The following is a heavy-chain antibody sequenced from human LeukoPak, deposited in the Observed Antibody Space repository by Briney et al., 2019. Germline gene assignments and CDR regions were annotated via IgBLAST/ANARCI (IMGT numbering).Heavy chain of an antibody. D-gene: IGHD6-13*01. J-gene: IGHJ3*02. CDR3: AKEYSSSLKDAFDI. V-gene: IGHV3-48*04. Sequence: GGPLRLSCAASGFTFSSYSMNWVRQAPGKGLEWVSYISSSSSTIYSADSVKGRFTISRDNAKKSLYLQMNSLRAEDTAVYYCAKEYSSSLKDAFDIWGQGTMVTVSS. CDR1: GFTFSSYS. CDR2: ISSSSSTI.